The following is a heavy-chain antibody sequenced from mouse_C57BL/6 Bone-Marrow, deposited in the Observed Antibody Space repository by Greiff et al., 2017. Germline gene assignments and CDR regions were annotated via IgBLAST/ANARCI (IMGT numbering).Heavy chain of an antibody. CDR2: IYPGNSDT. J-gene: IGHJ1*03. Sequence: EVQLVESGTVLARPGASVKMSCKTSGYTFTSYWMHWVKQRPGQGLEWIGAIYPGNSDTSYNQKFKGKAKLTAVTSASTAYMELSSLTNEDSAVYYCTREDYYGSSSYWYFDVWGTGTTVTVSS. CDR1: GYTFTSYW. CDR3: TREDYYGSSSYWYFDV. D-gene: IGHD1-1*01. V-gene: IGHV1-5*01.